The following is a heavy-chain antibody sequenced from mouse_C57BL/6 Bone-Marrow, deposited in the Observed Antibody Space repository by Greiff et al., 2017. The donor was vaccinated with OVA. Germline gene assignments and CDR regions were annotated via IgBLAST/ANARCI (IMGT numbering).Heavy chain of an antibody. CDR1: GFNIKDDY. J-gene: IGHJ3*01. V-gene: IGHV14-4*01. D-gene: IGHD1-1*01. Sequence: VQLKQSGAELVRPGASVKLSCTASGFNIKDDYMHWVKQRPEQGLEWIGWIDPENGDTEYASKFQGKATITAETSSNTAYLQLSSLTSEDTAVYYCTTLLLTYWGQGTLVTVSA. CDR3: TTLLLTY. CDR2: IDPENGDT.